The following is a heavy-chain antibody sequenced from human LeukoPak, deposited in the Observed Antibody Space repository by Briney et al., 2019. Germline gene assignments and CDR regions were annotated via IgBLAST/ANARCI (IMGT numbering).Heavy chain of an antibody. Sequence: GASVKVSCKASGYTFNGYYMHWVRQAPGQGLEWMGWINPNSGGTNYAQKFQGWVTMTRDTSISTAYMELSRLRSDDTAVYYCARGRSITMVRGTFDYWGQGTLVTVSS. CDR3: ARGRSITMVRGTFDY. D-gene: IGHD3-10*01. V-gene: IGHV1-2*04. CDR2: INPNSGGT. CDR1: GYTFNGYY. J-gene: IGHJ4*02.